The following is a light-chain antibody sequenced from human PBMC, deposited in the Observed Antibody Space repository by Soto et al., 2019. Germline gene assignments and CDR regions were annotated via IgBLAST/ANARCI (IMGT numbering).Light chain of an antibody. CDR1: QSISNH. Sequence: DIEVTQSPSSLSASLGDRVTISCRASQSISNHLNWYQQKPGKAPKLLIFAASSLQSGVPSRFSGSRSGPDFTLTISSLQPEDFATYYCQQSYSSPPTFGQGTKVDIK. V-gene: IGKV1-39*01. CDR3: QQSYSSPPT. CDR2: AAS. J-gene: IGKJ1*01.